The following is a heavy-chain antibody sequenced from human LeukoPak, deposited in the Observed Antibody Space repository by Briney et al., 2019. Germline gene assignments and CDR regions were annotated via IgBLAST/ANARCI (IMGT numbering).Heavy chain of an antibody. CDR3: TKAPGTLGAKGYFDY. D-gene: IGHD1-26*01. J-gene: IGHJ4*02. V-gene: IGHV3-9*01. CDR2: ISWNSGSI. CDR1: GFTFDNYG. Sequence: GGSLRLSCAASGFTFDNYGMHWVRQTPGKGLEWVSGISWNSGSIVYADSVKGRFTISRDDAKNSLYMQMSSLRAEDTALYYCTKAPGTLGAKGYFDYWGQGTLVTVSS.